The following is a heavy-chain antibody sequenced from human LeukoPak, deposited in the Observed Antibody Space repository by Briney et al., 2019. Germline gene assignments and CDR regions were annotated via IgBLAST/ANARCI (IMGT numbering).Heavy chain of an antibody. CDR3: ASHGDYVWGSYRSFDY. D-gene: IGHD3-16*02. Sequence: ASVKVSCKASGYSFTSYGISWVRQAPGQGLEWMGWISAYNGHTYYEQNLQGRLTMTTDTSTSTAYMELRSLRSDDTAVYYCASHGDYVWGSYRSFDYWGQGTLVTVSS. CDR2: ISAYNGHT. CDR1: GYSFTSYG. J-gene: IGHJ4*02. V-gene: IGHV1-18*01.